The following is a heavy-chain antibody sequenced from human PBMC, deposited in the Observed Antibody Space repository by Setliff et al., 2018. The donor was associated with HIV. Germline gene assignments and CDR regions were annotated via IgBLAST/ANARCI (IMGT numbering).Heavy chain of an antibody. CDR1: GASISSHY. J-gene: IGHJ4*02. D-gene: IGHD1-26*01. V-gene: IGHV4-59*11. CDR3: AREWELRLVDY. Sequence: PSETLSLTCTVSGASISSHYWSWIRQSPGKGLEWIGSIYYSETTNNNPSLKSRFTISRDNPNNTLHLQMNRLRAEDTAVYYCAREWELRLVDYWGQGTLVTVSS. CDR2: IYYSETT.